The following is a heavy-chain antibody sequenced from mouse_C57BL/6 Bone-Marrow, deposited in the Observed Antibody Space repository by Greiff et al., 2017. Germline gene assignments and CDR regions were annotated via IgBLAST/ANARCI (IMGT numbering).Heavy chain of an antibody. CDR2: IYPRSGNT. J-gene: IGHJ3*01. CDR3: AKQLRPSWFAY. V-gene: IGHV1-81*01. D-gene: IGHD3-2*02. CDR1: GYTFTSYG. Sequence: VKLMESGAELARPGASVKLSCKASGYTFTSYGISWVKQRTGQGLEWIGEIYPRSGNTYYTEKFKGKATLTADKSSSTAYMELRSLTSEDSAVYFCAKQLRPSWFAYWGQGALVTVSA.